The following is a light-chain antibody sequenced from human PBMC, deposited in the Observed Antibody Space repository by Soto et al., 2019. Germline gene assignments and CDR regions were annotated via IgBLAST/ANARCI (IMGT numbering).Light chain of an antibody. J-gene: IGKJ4*01. CDR1: QSVSSNY. CDR2: GAS. Sequence: IVLTQSPGTLSLSPGERATLSCRASQSVSSNYLAWYQQKPGQAPRVLIYGASSRATGVPDRFSGSGSGTDFPLTISRLEPEDFAVYYCQQYGNLPLTFGGGTKVEIK. CDR3: QQYGNLPLT. V-gene: IGKV3-20*01.